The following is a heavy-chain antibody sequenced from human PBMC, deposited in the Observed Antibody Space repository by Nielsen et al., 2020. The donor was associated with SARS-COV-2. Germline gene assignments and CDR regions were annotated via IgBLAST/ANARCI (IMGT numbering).Heavy chain of an antibody. CDR2: IYYSGGT. CDR1: GFTSSSSD. D-gene: IGHD3-22*01. Sequence: ESLKISCAASGFTSSSSDIHWVRQPPGKGLEWIGYIYYSGGTYFNPSLKSRLTISEDPSKNQFSLKLRSVTAADTAVYFCARGRVGVNFVVVVFTGGEFYFDYWGQGAPVTVSS. CDR3: ARGRVGVNFVVVVFTGGEFYFDY. J-gene: IGHJ4*02. V-gene: IGHV4-59*12.